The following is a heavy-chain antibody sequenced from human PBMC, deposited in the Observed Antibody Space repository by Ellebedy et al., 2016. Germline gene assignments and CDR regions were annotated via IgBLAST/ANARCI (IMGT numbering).Heavy chain of an antibody. CDR1: GFTFSGSA. J-gene: IGHJ4*02. Sequence: GESLKISXAASGFTFSGSAMHCVRQAPGKGLEWVAVISYDGSNKYYADSVKGRFTISRDNSKNTLYLQMNSLRAEDTAVYYCAKDRTFIDYWGQGTLVTVSS. CDR3: AKDRTFIDY. CDR2: ISYDGSNK. V-gene: IGHV3-30*04.